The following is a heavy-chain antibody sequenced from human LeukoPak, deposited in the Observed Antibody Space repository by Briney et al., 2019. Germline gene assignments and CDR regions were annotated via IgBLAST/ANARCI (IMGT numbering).Heavy chain of an antibody. Sequence: SETLSLTCTVSGGSISSSSYYWGWIRQPPGKGLEWIGSIYYSGSTNYNPSLKSRVTISVGTSKNQFSLKVTSVTAADTAVYFCARIWFGLRRLYYFDYWGQGTLVSVSS. CDR3: ARIWFGLRRLYYFDY. J-gene: IGHJ4*02. CDR2: IYYSGST. V-gene: IGHV4-39*07. CDR1: GGSISSSSYY. D-gene: IGHD3-10*01.